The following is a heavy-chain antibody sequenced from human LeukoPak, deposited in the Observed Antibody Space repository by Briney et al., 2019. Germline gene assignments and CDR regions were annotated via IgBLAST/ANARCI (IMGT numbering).Heavy chain of an antibody. CDR1: GFTLSSYW. V-gene: IGHV3-7*03. CDR3: AKAAEMYSSGWFFDY. Sequence: GGSLRLFCAASGFTLSSYWMSWVRQAPGKGLEWVANIKQDGSEKYYVDSVKGRFTISRDNAKNSLYLQMNSLRAEDTAVYYCAKAAEMYSSGWFFDYWGQGTLVTVSS. CDR2: IKQDGSEK. J-gene: IGHJ4*02. D-gene: IGHD6-19*01.